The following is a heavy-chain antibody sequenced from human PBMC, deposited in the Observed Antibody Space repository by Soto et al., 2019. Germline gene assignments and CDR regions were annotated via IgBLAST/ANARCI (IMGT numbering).Heavy chain of an antibody. Sequence: QVQLVQSGAEVKKPGSSVRVSCKASGGTFSSYTISWVRQAPGQGLEWMGRIIPILGIANYAQKLQGRVTITADKSTSTAYMELSSLRSEDTAVYYCAADSDSLADYWGQGTLVTVSS. D-gene: IGHD3-22*01. J-gene: IGHJ4*02. CDR3: AADSDSLADY. V-gene: IGHV1-69*02. CDR2: IIPILGIA. CDR1: GGTFSSYT.